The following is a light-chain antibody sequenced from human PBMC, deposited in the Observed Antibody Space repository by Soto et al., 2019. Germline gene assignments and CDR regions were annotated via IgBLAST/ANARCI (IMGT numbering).Light chain of an antibody. CDR1: SSNIGSNT. V-gene: IGLV1-44*01. CDR2: SNN. CDR3: AAGDDSRNAFYV. J-gene: IGLJ1*01. Sequence: QSVLTQPPSASGTPGQRVTISCSGSSSNIGSNTVNWYQQLPGTAPKLLIYSNNQRPSGVPDRFSGSKSGTSASLAISGVQSEDEADYYCAAGDDSRNAFYVFGTGTKVTAL.